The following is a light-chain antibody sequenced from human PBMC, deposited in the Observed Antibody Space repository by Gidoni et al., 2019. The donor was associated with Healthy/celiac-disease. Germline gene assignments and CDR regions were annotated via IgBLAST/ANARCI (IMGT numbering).Light chain of an antibody. J-gene: IGKJ2*01. V-gene: IGKV4-1*01. Sequence: DIVMTQSPDFLDVSLGERATINCKSIQSVLSCSNNKNYLAWYHQKPGQPPKLLIYWASTRESGVPDRFSGSGSGTDFTLTISRLQAEDVAVYYCQQYYSTPLTFGQXTKLEIK. CDR2: WAS. CDR1: QSVLSCSNNKNY. CDR3: QQYYSTPLT.